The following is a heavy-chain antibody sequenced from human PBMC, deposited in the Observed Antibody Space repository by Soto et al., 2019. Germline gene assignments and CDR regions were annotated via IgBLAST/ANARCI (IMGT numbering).Heavy chain of an antibody. CDR1: GYTLTSYG. V-gene: IGHV1-18*01. D-gene: IGHD2-21*02. CDR2: ISAYNGNT. Sequence: QVQLVQSGAEVKKPGASVKVSCKASGYTLTSYGISWVRQAPGQGLEWMGWISAYNGNTNYAQKLQGRVTMTTDTSTSTAYMELRSLRSDDTAVYYCARVYHCGGDCYLYYYYGMDVWGQGTTVTLSS. J-gene: IGHJ6*02. CDR3: ARVYHCGGDCYLYYYYGMDV.